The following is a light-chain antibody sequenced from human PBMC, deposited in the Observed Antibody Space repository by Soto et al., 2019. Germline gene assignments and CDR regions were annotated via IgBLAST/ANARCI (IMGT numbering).Light chain of an antibody. J-gene: IGKJ5*01. CDR3: QQYSKWPPIT. V-gene: IGKV3-15*01. CDR1: QSVDSH. Sequence: ETVMTQSPATLSVSPGERATLSCRASQSVDSHLAWYRQKPGQAPRLLIYGASTRATGIPARFSGSGSGTEFTLTISSLQSEDFAVYYCQQYSKWPPITFGQGTRLEVK. CDR2: GAS.